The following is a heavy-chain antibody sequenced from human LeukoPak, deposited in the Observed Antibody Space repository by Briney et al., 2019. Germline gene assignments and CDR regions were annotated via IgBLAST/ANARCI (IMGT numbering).Heavy chain of an antibody. D-gene: IGHD2-2*01. V-gene: IGHV1-2*06. CDR2: INPNSGGT. J-gene: IGHJ5*02. CDR3: ARDLSRLRVVPAATNWFDP. CDR1: GYTFTGYY. Sequence: GASVKVSCKASGYTFTGYYMHWVRQAPGQGLEWMGRINPNSGGTNYAQKFQGRVTMTRDTSISTAYMELSRLRSDDTAVYYCARDLSRLRVVPAATNWFDPWGQGTLVTVSS.